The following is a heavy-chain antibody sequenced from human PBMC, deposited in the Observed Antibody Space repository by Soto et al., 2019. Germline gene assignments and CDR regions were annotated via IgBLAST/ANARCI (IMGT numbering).Heavy chain of an antibody. CDR1: GFILTNAW. CDR2: IKSTPDGGTT. Sequence: GGSLRLSCTASGFILTNAWLGWVRRAPGKGLEWVGRIKSTPDGGTTDYAEPVKGRFSISRDDSKTTLLLQMNSQMTEDTAVYYCTTDGGRSVRPLFDYWGQGTRVTVSS. J-gene: IGHJ4*02. CDR3: TTDGGRSVRPLFDY. D-gene: IGHD6-6*01. V-gene: IGHV3-15*01.